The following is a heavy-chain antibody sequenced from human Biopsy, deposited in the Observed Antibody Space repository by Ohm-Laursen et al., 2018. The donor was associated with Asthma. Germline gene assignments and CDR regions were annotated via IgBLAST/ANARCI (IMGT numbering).Heavy chain of an antibody. CDR2: IYYSGST. D-gene: IGHD3-22*01. CDR1: GDSINSGGYY. CDR3: ARAQDYYDSRGYYRSFDY. J-gene: IGHJ4*02. Sequence: SQTLSLTCAVSGDSINSGGYYWTWIRQHPGKGLEWIGFIYYSGSTYYNPSLKSRVSISIDTSKNQFSLKLSSVTAADTAVYYCARAQDYYDSRGYYRSFDYWGQGTLVTVSS. V-gene: IGHV4-31*11.